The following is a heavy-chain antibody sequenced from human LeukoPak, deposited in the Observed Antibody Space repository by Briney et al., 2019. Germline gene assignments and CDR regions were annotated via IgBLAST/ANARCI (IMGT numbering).Heavy chain of an antibody. J-gene: IGHJ3*02. CDR3: ARGYSRAAFDI. CDR2: ISSTGGTI. Sequence: GGSLRLSCAASGFTFRNNLMNWVRQAPGKGLEWVSFISSTGGTIYYADSVKGRFTVSRDNGKNSLLLQMNSLRAEDTALYYCARGYSRAAFDIWGQGTLAAVSS. D-gene: IGHD2-15*01. CDR1: GFTFRNNL. V-gene: IGHV3-48*01.